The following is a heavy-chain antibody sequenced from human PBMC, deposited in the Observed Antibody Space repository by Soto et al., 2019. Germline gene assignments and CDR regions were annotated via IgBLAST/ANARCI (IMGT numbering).Heavy chain of an antibody. Sequence: ASVKVSSKAFGYTFTSYYIHWVRPPPGQGLEWMGIINPRGGRTNYAQKFQGRGAKTRDTSTRTVYMDLSSLRSDDTAMYYRARDLGGGPSYYYYGMDVWGQGTTVTVSS. V-gene: IGHV1-46*01. D-gene: IGHD3-16*01. J-gene: IGHJ6*02. CDR1: GYTFTSYY. CDR3: ARDLGGGPSYYYYGMDV. CDR2: INPRGGRT.